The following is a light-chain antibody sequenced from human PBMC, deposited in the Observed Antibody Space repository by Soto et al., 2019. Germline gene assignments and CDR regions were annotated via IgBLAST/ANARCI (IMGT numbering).Light chain of an antibody. V-gene: IGKV1-5*03. Sequence: DIQMTQSPSTLSASVGDRVTITCRASQSISSWLAWYQQKPGKAPKLLIYKASSLESGVPSRISGSGSRTQLTFTISSLQTEDLATYHCQRYNSYPWTFGQGTKVEIK. CDR3: QRYNSYPWT. CDR1: QSISSW. CDR2: KAS. J-gene: IGKJ1*01.